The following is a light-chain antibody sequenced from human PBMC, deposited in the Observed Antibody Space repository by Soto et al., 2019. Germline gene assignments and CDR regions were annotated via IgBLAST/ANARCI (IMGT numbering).Light chain of an antibody. V-gene: IGKV1-6*01. J-gene: IGKJ1*01. CDR1: QSISTY. Sequence: IQMTQYPSSLSSSFGDRVTITCRASQSISTYLSWYQHKPGKAPKLLILAASSLQSGVPSRFSGSGSGTDGTITISSLKKEDVATYYCLQDYNYTWTFGQGTKVDIK. CDR2: AAS. CDR3: LQDYNYTWT.